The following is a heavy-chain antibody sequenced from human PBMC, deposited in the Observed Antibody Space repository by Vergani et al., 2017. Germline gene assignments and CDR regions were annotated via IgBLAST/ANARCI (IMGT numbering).Heavy chain of an antibody. V-gene: IGHV3-30*02. J-gene: IGHJ4*02. D-gene: IGHD2-21*02. Sequence: VQLVESGGGLVQPGGSLRLSCAASGFTFSNFGMHWIRQAPGKGLEWLAYIGKDGINTRYRDAVKGRFTGSRDNSKDMLYLQMDSLRGEDTALYYCANYLRDSTDELPDSWGPGTLVIVSS. CDR1: GFTFSNFG. CDR2: IGKDGINT. CDR3: ANYLRDSTDELPDS.